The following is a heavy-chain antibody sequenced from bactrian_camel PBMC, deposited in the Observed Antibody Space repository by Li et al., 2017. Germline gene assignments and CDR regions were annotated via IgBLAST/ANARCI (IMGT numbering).Heavy chain of an antibody. V-gene: IGHV3S53*01. CDR1: ESTYRSIC. Sequence: WSLALSCTASESTYRSICMAWFRQAPGSQRETVATVDSNGVTKVAGSVKGRFTLSKDTAKNTLYLRMDNLKPEDTALYTCAAEDQAPWDMGWICNYNSWGQGTQVTVS. CDR3: AAEDQAPWDMGWICNYNS. CDR2: VDSNGVT. J-gene: IGHJ4*01. D-gene: IGHD3*01.